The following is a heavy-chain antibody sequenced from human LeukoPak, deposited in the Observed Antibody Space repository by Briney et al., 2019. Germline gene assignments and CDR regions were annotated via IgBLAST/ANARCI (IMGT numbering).Heavy chain of an antibody. Sequence: PGGSLRLSCAASGFTFSSYWMSWVRQAPGKGLEWVANIKQDGSEKYYVDSVKGRFTISRDNAKNSLYLQMNSLRAEDTAVYYCARVTWFGELHPSRFPDYWGQGTLVAVSS. D-gene: IGHD3-10*01. CDR1: GFTFSSYW. V-gene: IGHV3-7*01. J-gene: IGHJ4*02. CDR2: IKQDGSEK. CDR3: ARVTWFGELHPSRFPDY.